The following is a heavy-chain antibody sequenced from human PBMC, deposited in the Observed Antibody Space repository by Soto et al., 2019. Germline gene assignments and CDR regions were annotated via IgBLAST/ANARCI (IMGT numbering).Heavy chain of an antibody. CDR2: INNDGSST. D-gene: IGHD2-15*01. CDR3: ARYCTGGSCSHGFDY. Sequence: EVQLVESGGGLVQPGGSLRLSCAASGFTFSTSWMHWVRQAPGKGLVWVSRINNDGSSTDYADSVKGRFTISRDNAKTRLYLQMNSLRPEDTAVYYCARYCTGGSCSHGFDYGGQGSLVTVSS. CDR1: GFTFSTSW. V-gene: IGHV3-74*01. J-gene: IGHJ4*02.